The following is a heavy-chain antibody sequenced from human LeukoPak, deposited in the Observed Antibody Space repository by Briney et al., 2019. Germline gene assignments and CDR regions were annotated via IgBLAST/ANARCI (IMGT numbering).Heavy chain of an antibody. Sequence: SETLSLTCTVSGGSISSGSYYWGWIRQPPGKGLEWIGSIYYSGSTYYNPSLKSRVTISVDTSKNQFSLKLSSVTAADTAVYYCARVVVAATLFDYWGQGTLVTVSS. CDR2: IYYSGST. V-gene: IGHV4-39*07. CDR3: ARVVVAATLFDY. D-gene: IGHD2-15*01. J-gene: IGHJ4*02. CDR1: GGSISSGSYY.